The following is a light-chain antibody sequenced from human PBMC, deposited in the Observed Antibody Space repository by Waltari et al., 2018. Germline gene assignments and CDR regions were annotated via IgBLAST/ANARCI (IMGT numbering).Light chain of an antibody. V-gene: IGLV2-11*01. CDR1: SSDVGGYNY. CDR2: AVS. Sequence: QSALTQPRSVSGSPGQSVTISCTGTSSDVGGYNYVSWYQQHPGKAPKLIIYAVSKWPSGVPDRFSGSKSGNTASLTISGLQVEDEAEYFCCSFAGTYYLFGGGTKLTVL. CDR3: CSFAGTYYL. J-gene: IGLJ2*01.